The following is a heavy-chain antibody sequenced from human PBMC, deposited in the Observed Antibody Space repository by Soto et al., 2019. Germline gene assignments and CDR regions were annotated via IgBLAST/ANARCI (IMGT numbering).Heavy chain of an antibody. D-gene: IGHD3-3*01. CDR2: IYYSGST. CDR1: VGSISRSSYY. V-gene: IGHV4-39*01. J-gene: IGHJ5*02. Sequence: KPTETLSLSCTVSVGSISRSSYYWFWIRQPPGKGLEWIGSIYYSGSTYYNPSLKSRVTISVDTSKNQFSLKLSSVTAADTAVYYCARHIETYYDFWSGPGLRALDPWGQGTLVTVSS. CDR3: ARHIETYYDFWSGPGLRALDP.